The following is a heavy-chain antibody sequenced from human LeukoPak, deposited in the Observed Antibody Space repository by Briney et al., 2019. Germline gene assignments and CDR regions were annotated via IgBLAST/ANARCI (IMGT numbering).Heavy chain of an antibody. J-gene: IGHJ4*02. Sequence: GGSLRLSCAASGFTLSSYVMHWVRQAPGKGLEWVSAISGSGGSTYYADSVKGRFTISRDNSKNTLYLQMNSLRAEDTAVYYCAKEEAVLGSSIDYWGQGTLVAVSS. CDR3: AKEEAVLGSSIDY. CDR1: GFTLSSYV. V-gene: IGHV3-23*01. CDR2: ISGSGGST. D-gene: IGHD6-13*01.